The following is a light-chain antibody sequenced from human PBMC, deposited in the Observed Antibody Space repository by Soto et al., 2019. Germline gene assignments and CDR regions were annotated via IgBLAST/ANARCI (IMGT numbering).Light chain of an antibody. V-gene: IGKV3-20*01. J-gene: IGKJ5*01. CDR2: SAY. Sequence: EVVLTQSPGTLSLSPGERATLSCRTSQSVASNTLAWYQQKPGRAPSLVIYSAYNRAFGIPDRFSGSGSGTDFTLSISRLEPDDFAIYYCQHFDTSVQSITFGQGTRLDIK. CDR3: QHFDTSVQSIT. CDR1: QSVASNT.